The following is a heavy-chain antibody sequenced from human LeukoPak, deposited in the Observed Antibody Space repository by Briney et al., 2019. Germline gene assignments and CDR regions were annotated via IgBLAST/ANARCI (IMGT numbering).Heavy chain of an antibody. J-gene: IGHJ4*02. V-gene: IGHV6-1*01. CDR1: GDSVSSNSAA. CDR3: ARGGGDSAALTAFDY. CDR2: TYYRSKWYN. D-gene: IGHD4/OR15-4a*01. Sequence: SQTLSLTCAISGDSVSSNSAAWNWIRQSPSRGLEWLGRTYYRSKWYNDYAVSVRSRMTINPDTSKNQFSLQPNSVTPEDTAVYYCARGGGDSAALTAFDYWGQGTLVTVSS.